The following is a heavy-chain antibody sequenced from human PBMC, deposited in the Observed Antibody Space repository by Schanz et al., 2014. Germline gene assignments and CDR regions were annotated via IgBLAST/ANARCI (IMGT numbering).Heavy chain of an antibody. CDR1: GFSFGAYA. J-gene: IGHJ4*02. CDR2: ITRDSGET. Sequence: EEQLVESGGGLVQPGRSLRLSCAASGFSFGAYAMHWVRQAPGKGLEWVSGITRDSGETYYAESVKGRFTISRDNAKNSLYLQMNSLRPEDTALYYCAKVQTHTLYGGNSCFDYWGQGTLVTVSS. V-gene: IGHV3-9*01. D-gene: IGHD2-21*02. CDR3: AKVQTHTLYGGNSCFDY.